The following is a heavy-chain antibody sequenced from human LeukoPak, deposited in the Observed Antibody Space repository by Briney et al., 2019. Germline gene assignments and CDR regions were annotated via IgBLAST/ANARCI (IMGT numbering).Heavy chain of an antibody. CDR3: ARSIRGYSSGWYYFDP. V-gene: IGHV4-39*01. CDR2: IYYSGST. CDR1: GGSISSSSYY. D-gene: IGHD6-19*01. J-gene: IGHJ5*02. Sequence: SETLSLTCTVSGGSISSSSYYWGWIRQPPVKGLEWIGSIYYSGSTYNNPSLKSRVTISVDTSKNQFSLKLSSVTAADTAVYYCARSIRGYSSGWYYFDPWGQGTLVTVSS.